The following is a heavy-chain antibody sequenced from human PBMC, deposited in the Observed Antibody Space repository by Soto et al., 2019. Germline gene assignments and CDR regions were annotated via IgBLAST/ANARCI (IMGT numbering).Heavy chain of an antibody. J-gene: IGHJ4*02. CDR1: GYTFTSYG. V-gene: IGHV1-18*04. CDR2: ISAYNGNT. D-gene: IGHD3-3*01. CDR3: ARDRRITIFGAVNGFLLSS. Sequence: GASVKVSCKASGYTFTSYGISWVRQAPGQGLEWMGWISAYNGNTNYAQKLQGRVTMTTDTSTSTAYMELRSLRSDDTAVYYCARDRRITIFGAVNGFLLSSWGQGTLVTVSS.